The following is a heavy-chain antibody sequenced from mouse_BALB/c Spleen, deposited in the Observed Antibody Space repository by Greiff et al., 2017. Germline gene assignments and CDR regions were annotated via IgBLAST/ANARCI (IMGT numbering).Heavy chain of an antibody. CDR2: INPYNDGT. V-gene: IGHV1-14*01. D-gene: IGHD2-4*01. Sequence: VHVKQSGPELVKPGASVKMSCKASGYTFTSYVMHWVKQKPGQGLEWIGYINPYNDGTKYNEKFKGKATLTSDKSSSTAYMELSSLTSEDSAVYYCARYTDYTYAMDYWGQGTSVTVSS. CDR3: ARYTDYTYAMDY. CDR1: GYTFTSYV. J-gene: IGHJ4*01.